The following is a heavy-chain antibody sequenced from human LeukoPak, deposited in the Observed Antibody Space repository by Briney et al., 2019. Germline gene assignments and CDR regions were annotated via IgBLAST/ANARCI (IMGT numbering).Heavy chain of an antibody. D-gene: IGHD3-3*01. V-gene: IGHV1-46*01. J-gene: IGHJ6*02. CDR3: ARSGVKGMDV. Sequence: ASMKVSCKASGYTFTSYYMHWVRQAPGQGLEWMGIINPSGGSTSYAQKFQGRVTITRDTSASTAYMELSSLRSEDTAVYYCARSGVKGMDVWGQGTTVTVSS. CDR2: INPSGGST. CDR1: GYTFTSYY.